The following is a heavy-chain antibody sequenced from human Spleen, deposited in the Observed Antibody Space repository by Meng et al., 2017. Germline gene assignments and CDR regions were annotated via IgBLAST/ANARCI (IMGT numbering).Heavy chain of an antibody. CDR2: INHSGST. V-gene: IGHV4-34*01. CDR3: ARGPTTMAHDFDY. Sequence: QVQLQPWGAGLLKPSETLSLTCVGSGGSFSDYYWSWIRQPPGKGLEWIGEINHSGSTNYNPSLESRATISVDTSQNNLSLKLSSVTAADSAVYYCARGPTTMAHDFDYWGQGTLVTVSS. D-gene: IGHD4-11*01. CDR1: GGSFSDYY. J-gene: IGHJ4*02.